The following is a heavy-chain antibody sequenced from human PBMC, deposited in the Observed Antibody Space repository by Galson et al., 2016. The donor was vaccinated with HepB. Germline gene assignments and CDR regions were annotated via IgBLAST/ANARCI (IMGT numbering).Heavy chain of an antibody. CDR3: ARGNYNDFWSGYYWFDP. D-gene: IGHD3/OR15-3a*01. CDR2: IYYSGST. V-gene: IGHV4-31*03. Sequence: TLSLTCTVSVGSISSGFYYWSWIRQHPGKGLEWIGYIYYSGSTYYNPSLKSRVTISLDESKNQFSLKLSSVTAADTAVYYCARGNYNDFWSGYYWFDPWGQGTLVTVSS. CDR1: VGSISSGFYY. J-gene: IGHJ5*02.